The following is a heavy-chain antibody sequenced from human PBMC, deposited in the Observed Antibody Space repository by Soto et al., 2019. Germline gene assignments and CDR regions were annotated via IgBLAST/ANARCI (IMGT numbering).Heavy chain of an antibody. CDR1: GGSFSGYY. D-gene: IGHD6-19*01. J-gene: IGHJ6*02. V-gene: IGHV4-34*01. CDR2: INHSGST. CDR3: ARGVGGKAGQSVVGMDV. Sequence: SETLSLTCAVYGGSFSGYYWSWIRQPPGKGLEWIGEINHSGSTNYNPSLKSRVTISVDTSKNQFSLKLSSVTAADTAVYYCARGVGGKAGQSVVGMDVWGQGTTVTVSS.